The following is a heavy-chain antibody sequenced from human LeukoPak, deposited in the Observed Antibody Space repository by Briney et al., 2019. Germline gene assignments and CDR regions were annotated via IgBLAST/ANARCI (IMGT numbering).Heavy chain of an antibody. CDR3: ATARITMIVVPPDI. Sequence: GSVKVSCTASGYSFTSYDIYWVRQATGQGRESMGWLNANSGNTGYAQKLQGRVTITRNTSISTAYMEMSSLRSEDTAVYYCATARITMIVVPPDIRGQGTMVTVSS. V-gene: IGHV1-8*03. D-gene: IGHD3-22*01. J-gene: IGHJ3*02. CDR1: GYSFTSYD. CDR2: LNANSGNT.